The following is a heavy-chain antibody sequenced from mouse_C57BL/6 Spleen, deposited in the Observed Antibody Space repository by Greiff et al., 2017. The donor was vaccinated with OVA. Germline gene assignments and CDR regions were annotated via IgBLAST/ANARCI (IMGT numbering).Heavy chain of an antibody. CDR1: GFTFSDYG. J-gene: IGHJ2*01. CDR2: ISSGSSPI. D-gene: IGHD2-2*01. CDR3: ARPEVTATGYYFAY. Sequence: EVQLVESGGGLVKPGGSLKLSCAASGFTFSDYGMHWVRQAPEKGLEWVAYISSGSSPIYYADTVKGRFTISRDNAKNTLFLQMTSLRSEDTAMYYCARPEVTATGYYFAYWGQGTTLTVSS. V-gene: IGHV5-17*01.